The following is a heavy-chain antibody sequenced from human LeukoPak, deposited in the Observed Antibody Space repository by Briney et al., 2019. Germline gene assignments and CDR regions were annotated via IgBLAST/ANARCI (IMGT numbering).Heavy chain of an antibody. CDR3: ARHYYDSSGYSSDY. V-gene: IGHV2-70*11. D-gene: IGHD3-22*01. Sequence: SGPALVXPTQTLTLTCTFSGFSLSTSGMCVSWIRQPPGKALEWLARIDWDDDKYYSTSLKTRLTISKDTSKNQVVLTMTNMDPVDTATYYCARHYYDSSGYSSDYWGQGTLVTVSS. CDR2: IDWDDDK. J-gene: IGHJ4*02. CDR1: GFSLSTSGMC.